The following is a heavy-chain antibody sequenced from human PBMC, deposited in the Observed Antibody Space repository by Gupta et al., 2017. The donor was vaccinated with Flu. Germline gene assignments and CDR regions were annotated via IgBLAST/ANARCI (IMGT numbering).Heavy chain of an antibody. CDR1: GFTFSSYA. CDR3: ARRPPGSSQHPYFDY. V-gene: IGHV3-64*01. Sequence: EVQLVESGGGLVQPGGSLRLSCAASGFTFSSYAMHWVRQAPGKGLEYVSAISSNGGSTYYANSVKGRFTISRDNSKNTLYLQMGSLRAEDMAVYYCARRPPGSSQHPYFDYWGQGTLVTVSS. J-gene: IGHJ4*02. D-gene: IGHD2-15*01. CDR2: ISSNGGST.